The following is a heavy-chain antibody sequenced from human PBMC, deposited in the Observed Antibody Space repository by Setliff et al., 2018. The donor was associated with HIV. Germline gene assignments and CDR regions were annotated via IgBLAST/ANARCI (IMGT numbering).Heavy chain of an antibody. V-gene: IGHV3-23*01. Sequence: PGGSLRLSCAAPGLTFEYYAMTWVRQAPGKGLEWVSGISGSGDSTYYAPAVKGRFTTSRDNLKNILYLQMNNLRAEDTALYFCAQDYTATFWEYNWFDPWGQGTLVTVSS. D-gene: IGHD3-3*01. CDR1: GLTFEYYA. CDR2: ISGSGDST. CDR3: AQDYTATFWEYNWFDP. J-gene: IGHJ5*02.